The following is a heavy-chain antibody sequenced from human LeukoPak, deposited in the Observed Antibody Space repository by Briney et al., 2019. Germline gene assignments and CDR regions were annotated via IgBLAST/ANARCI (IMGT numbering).Heavy chain of an antibody. CDR1: GFIYSRYA. D-gene: IGHD3-22*01. V-gene: IGHV3-23*01. J-gene: IGHJ3*01. CDR3: ATRRRYSSGYYLGAFYG. Sequence: PGGSLRLSCAASGFIYSRYAMAWVRHAPGKGLDWVSVIGASGADTYYSDSAKGPFTVSNDNSKDTLFLPISSLTAQGTAFFFIATRRRYSSGYYLGAFYGGGQGTTDSVS. CDR2: IGASGADT.